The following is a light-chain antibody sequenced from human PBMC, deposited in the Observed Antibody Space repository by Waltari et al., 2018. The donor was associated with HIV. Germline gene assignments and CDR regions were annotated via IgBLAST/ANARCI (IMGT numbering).Light chain of an antibody. CDR2: SNN. Sequence: QSVLTQPPSASGTPGQRVTIPCSGSSSNIGSNYVYWYQQLPGTAPKLLLYSNNQRPSGVPDRFSGSKSGTSASLAISGLRSEDEADYYCAAWGNSLSLLFGGGTKLTVL. CDR1: SSNIGSNY. J-gene: IGLJ2*01. V-gene: IGLV1-47*02. CDR3: AAWGNSLSLL.